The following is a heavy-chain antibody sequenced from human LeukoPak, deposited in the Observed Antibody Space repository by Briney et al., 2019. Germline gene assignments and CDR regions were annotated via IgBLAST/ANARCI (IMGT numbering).Heavy chain of an antibody. V-gene: IGHV3-21*04. CDR1: GFTFSSYS. CDR3: ARDRDYYFDY. J-gene: IGHJ4*02. D-gene: IGHD2-21*01. CDR2: ISSSSSYI. Sequence: GGSLRLSCAASGFTFSSYSMNWVRQAPGKGLEWVSSISSSSSYIYYADSVKGRFTISRDHSKNTLFLQMNSLRGEDTAVYYCARDRDYYFDYWGQGTLVTVSS.